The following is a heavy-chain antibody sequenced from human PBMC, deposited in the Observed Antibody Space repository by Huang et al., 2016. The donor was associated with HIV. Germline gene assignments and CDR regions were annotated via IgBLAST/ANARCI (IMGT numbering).Heavy chain of an antibody. CDR3: AAHGRIVGIPAAPLRFDP. CDR2: IYQSGTT. Sequence: QLQLQESGPGLVKPSETLSLTCTVSGGSISSSSYYWGWIRQPPGKGLEWIGSIYQSGTTYYNPSLKSRVTISVDTSRTQFSLKRSSVTAADTAVYYCAAHGRIVGIPAAPLRFDPWGQGTLVTVSS. J-gene: IGHJ5*02. V-gene: IGHV4-39*01. D-gene: IGHD6-13*01. CDR1: GGSISSSSYY.